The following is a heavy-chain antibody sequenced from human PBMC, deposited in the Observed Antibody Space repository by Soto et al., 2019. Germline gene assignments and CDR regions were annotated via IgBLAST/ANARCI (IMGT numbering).Heavy chain of an antibody. CDR3: ARGGAGGYSYGRAFDY. J-gene: IGHJ4*02. CDR1: GGAFSGVDSY. Sequence: PSETLSFTCTVPGGAFSGVDSYWSWRSQPPGEGLKWIGYIYYSGSTYYNPSRKSRVTRSGDTSKIQFSLKLSSVTAADTAVYYCARGGAGGYSYGRAFDYWGQGTLVTVSS. CDR2: IYYSGST. D-gene: IGHD5-18*01. V-gene: IGHV4-30-4*01.